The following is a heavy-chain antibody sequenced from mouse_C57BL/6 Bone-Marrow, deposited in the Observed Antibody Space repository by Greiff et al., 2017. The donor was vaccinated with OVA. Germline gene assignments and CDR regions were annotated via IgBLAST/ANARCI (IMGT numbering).Heavy chain of an antibody. Sequence: VQLQQSGPELVKPGASVKISCKASGYSFTGYYMNWVKQSPEKSLEWIGEINPSTGGTTYNQKFKAKATLTVDKSSSTADMQLTSLTSEDSAVYYCARRTGGSLDYWGQGTTLTVSS. D-gene: IGHD1-1*02. V-gene: IGHV1-42*01. J-gene: IGHJ2*01. CDR1: GYSFTGYY. CDR3: ARRTGGSLDY. CDR2: INPSTGGT.